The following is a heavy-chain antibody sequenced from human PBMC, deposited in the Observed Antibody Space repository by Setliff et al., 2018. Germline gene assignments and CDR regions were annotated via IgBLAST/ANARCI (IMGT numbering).Heavy chain of an antibody. CDR3: TAYNTGSSNEHS. Sequence: ASETLSLTCTVNGYSISSGYYWGWIRQPPGKGLEWIGSIYHSGSTYYNPSLKSRVTISVDTSKNQFSLKPSSVTAADTALYYGTAYNTGSSNEHSWGQGTPVTVSS. CDR1: GYSISSGYY. D-gene: IGHD2-8*02. CDR2: IYHSGST. V-gene: IGHV4-38-2*02. J-gene: IGHJ4*02.